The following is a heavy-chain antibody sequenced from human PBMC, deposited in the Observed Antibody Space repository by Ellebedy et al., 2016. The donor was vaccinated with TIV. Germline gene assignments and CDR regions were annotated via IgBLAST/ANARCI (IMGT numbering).Heavy chain of an antibody. J-gene: IGHJ6*02. D-gene: IGHD3/OR15-3a*01. V-gene: IGHV4-38-2*02. CDR3: ARTDLRYGMDV. CDR1: GYSIKSGYY. CDR2: IYHSGST. Sequence: SETLSLTXTVSGYSIKSGYYWGWIRQPPGKGLDWLGNIYHSGSTYYNPSLRSRVTLPLDTSKNQFSLKLSSVTAADTAVYYCARTDLRYGMDVWGQGTTVTVS.